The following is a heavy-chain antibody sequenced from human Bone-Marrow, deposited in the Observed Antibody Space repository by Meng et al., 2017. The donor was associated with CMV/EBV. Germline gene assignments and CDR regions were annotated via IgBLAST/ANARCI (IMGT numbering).Heavy chain of an antibody. CDR2: INCDGGST. CDR3: ASDIRACLSTSCPDAFDI. V-gene: IGHV3-20*04. Sequence: GESLKISCAASGFTFDDYGMSWVRQAPGKGLEWVSVINCDGGSTGYADSVKGRFTISRDNSKNTLYLQMNSLRAEDTAVYYCASDIRACLSTSCPDAFDIWGQGTMVTVSS. CDR1: GFTFDDYG. D-gene: IGHD2-2*01. J-gene: IGHJ3*02.